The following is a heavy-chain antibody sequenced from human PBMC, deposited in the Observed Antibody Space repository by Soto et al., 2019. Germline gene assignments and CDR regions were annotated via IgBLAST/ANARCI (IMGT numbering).Heavy chain of an antibody. V-gene: IGHV3-30-3*01. Sequence: QVQLVESGGGVVQPGRSLRLSCAASGFTFSSYAMHWVRQAPGKGLEWVAVISYDGSNKYYADSVKGRFTISRDNSKNTLYLQMNSLRAEDTAVYYCARDDATAMVTVLDYWGQGTLVTVSS. CDR1: GFTFSSYA. J-gene: IGHJ4*02. CDR2: ISYDGSNK. D-gene: IGHD5-18*01. CDR3: ARDDATAMVTVLDY.